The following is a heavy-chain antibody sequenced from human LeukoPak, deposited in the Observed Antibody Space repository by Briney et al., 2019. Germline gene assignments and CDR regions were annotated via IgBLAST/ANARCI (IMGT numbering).Heavy chain of an antibody. D-gene: IGHD6-13*01. J-gene: IGHJ4*02. Sequence: GRSLRLSCAASGFTFSSYGMHWVRRAPGKGLEGVAVIWYDGSNKYYADSVKGRFTISRDNSKNTLYLQMNSLRAEDTVVYYCAREIRSSWYYFDYWGQGTLVTVSS. V-gene: IGHV3-33*01. CDR2: IWYDGSNK. CDR1: GFTFSSYG. CDR3: AREIRSSWYYFDY.